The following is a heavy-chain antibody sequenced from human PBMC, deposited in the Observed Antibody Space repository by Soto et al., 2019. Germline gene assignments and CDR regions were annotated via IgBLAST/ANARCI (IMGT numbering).Heavy chain of an antibody. Sequence: GGSLRLSCAASGFTFDDYTMHWVRQAPGKGLEWVSLISWDGGSTYYADSVKGRFTISRDNSKNSLYLQMNSLRTEDTALYYCAKDSSSSLSYNWFDPWGQGTLVTVSS. CDR1: GFTFDDYT. V-gene: IGHV3-43*01. CDR2: ISWDGGST. D-gene: IGHD6-6*01. CDR3: AKDSSSSLSYNWFDP. J-gene: IGHJ5*02.